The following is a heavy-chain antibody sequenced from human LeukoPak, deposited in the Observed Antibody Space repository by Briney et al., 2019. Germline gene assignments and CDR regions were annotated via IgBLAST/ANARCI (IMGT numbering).Heavy chain of an antibody. V-gene: IGHV3-49*04. CDR2: IRSKAYGGTT. J-gene: IGHJ6*02. Sequence: GGSLRLSCTGSGFSLGDHALSWVRQDPGKGLEWGGFIRSKAYGGTTQNAAYVKSRFTTSRDNSKIIVYLQMSSLKTEDTAVYYCARGPIYLWLYNGMDVWGQGTTVTVSS. CDR1: GFSLGDHA. CDR3: ARGPIYLWLYNGMDV. D-gene: IGHD3-9*01.